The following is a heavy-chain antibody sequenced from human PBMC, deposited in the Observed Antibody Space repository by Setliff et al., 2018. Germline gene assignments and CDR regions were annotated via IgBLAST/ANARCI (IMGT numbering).Heavy chain of an antibody. CDR3: ARTGTYRYFDY. D-gene: IGHD1-1*01. CDR2: IYYSGNN. Sequence: SETLSLTCAVYGASFKDYYWTWIRQSPGQGLEWIGRIYYSGNNYYNASLKSRLTISVDTSKNQFSLKLRSVTAADTAVYYCARTGTYRYFDYWGQGILVTVSS. J-gene: IGHJ4*02. CDR1: GASFKDYY. V-gene: IGHV4-59*05.